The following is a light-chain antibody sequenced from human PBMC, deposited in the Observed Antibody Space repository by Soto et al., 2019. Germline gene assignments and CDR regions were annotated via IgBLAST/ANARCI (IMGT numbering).Light chain of an antibody. J-gene: IGKJ1*01. CDR1: QSISSW. CDR3: QQYNSYSPQT. Sequence: DIQMTQSPSTLSASVGDRVTITCRASQSISSWLAWYQQKPGKAPKLLIYKASSLESAVPSRFSGSGSGTEFPLTISSLQHDDFATYYCQQYNSYSPQTFGQGTKVEIK. CDR2: KAS. V-gene: IGKV1-5*03.